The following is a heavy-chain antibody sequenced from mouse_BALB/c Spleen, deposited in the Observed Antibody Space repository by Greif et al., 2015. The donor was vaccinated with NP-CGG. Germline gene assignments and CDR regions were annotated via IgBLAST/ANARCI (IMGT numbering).Heavy chain of an antibody. D-gene: IGHD1-1*01. J-gene: IGHJ3*01. CDR2: IWSGGST. Sequence: VQLQQSGPGLVQPSQSLSITCTVSGFSLTSYGVHWVRQSPGKGLEWLGVIWSGGSTDYNAAFISRLSISQDDSKSQVFVKMNRLQADDTAIYYCARKGRYYGSGTGTGCADWGQGTLVTVSA. CDR3: ARKGRYYGSGTGTGCAD. V-gene: IGHV2-4-1*01. CDR1: GFSLTSYG.